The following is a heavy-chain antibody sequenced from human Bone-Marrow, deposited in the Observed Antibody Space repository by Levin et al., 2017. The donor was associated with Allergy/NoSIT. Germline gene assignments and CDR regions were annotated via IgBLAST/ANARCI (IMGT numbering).Heavy chain of an antibody. D-gene: IGHD3-16*02. Sequence: GGSLRLSCAASGFTFSSYAMHWVRQAPGKGLEWVAVISYDGSNKYYADSVKGRFTISRDNSKNTLYLQMNSLRAEDTAVYYCARDLYDYVWGSYRRGTDYYYYGMDVWGQGTTVTVSS. J-gene: IGHJ6*02. CDR3: ARDLYDYVWGSYRRGTDYYYYGMDV. V-gene: IGHV3-30-3*01. CDR1: GFTFSSYA. CDR2: ISYDGSNK.